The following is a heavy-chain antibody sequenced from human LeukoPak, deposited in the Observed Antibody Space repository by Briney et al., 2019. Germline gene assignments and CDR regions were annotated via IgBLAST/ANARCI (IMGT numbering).Heavy chain of an antibody. V-gene: IGHV3-15*01. D-gene: IGHD4/OR15-4a*01. CDR2: IKGTSDGETR. J-gene: IGHJ3*01. Sequence: GGSLRLSCAASGLTLNYDWMTWVRQAPGKGLEWVGRIKGTSDGETRDYAAPVKGRFTMSRDDSRNTVYLQMSSLKTEDTAVYYCARDRYCASSTCPGAFDLWGQGTVVTVSS. CDR1: GLTLNYDW. CDR3: ARDRYCASSTCPGAFDL.